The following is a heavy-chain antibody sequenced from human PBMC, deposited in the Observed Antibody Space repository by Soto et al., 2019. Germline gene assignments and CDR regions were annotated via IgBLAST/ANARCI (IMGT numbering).Heavy chain of an antibody. CDR3: ARDLAGAATDY. V-gene: IGHV4-38-2*02. CDR1: GYSISSGYY. J-gene: IGHJ4*02. D-gene: IGHD6-25*01. Sequence: SETLSLPGAVSGYSISSGYYWGWIRQPPGKGLEWIGSIYHSGSTYYNPSLKSRVTISVDTSKNQFSLKLSSVTAADTAVYYCARDLAGAATDYWGQGTLVTVSS. CDR2: IYHSGST.